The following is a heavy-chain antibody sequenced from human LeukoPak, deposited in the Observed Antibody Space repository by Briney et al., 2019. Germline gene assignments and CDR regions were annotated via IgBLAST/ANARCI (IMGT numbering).Heavy chain of an antibody. CDR1: GFTFSSYG. Sequence: PGGSLRLSCAASGFTFSSYGMHWVRQAPGKGLEWVAFIRYDGSNKYYADSVKGRFTISRDNSKNTLYLQMNSLRAEDTAVYYCAKDHLYRYSSSWYYSDYWGQGTLVTVSS. CDR2: IRYDGSNK. J-gene: IGHJ4*02. V-gene: IGHV3-30*02. CDR3: AKDHLYRYSSSWYYSDY. D-gene: IGHD6-13*01.